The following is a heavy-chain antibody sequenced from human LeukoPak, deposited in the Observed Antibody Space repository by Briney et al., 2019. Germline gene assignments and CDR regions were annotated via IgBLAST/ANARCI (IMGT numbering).Heavy chain of an antibody. CDR1: GGSFSGYY. V-gene: IGHV4-34*01. CDR3: ARGSRSGSYYQGWFDP. Sequence: PSETLSLTCAVYGGSFSGYYRIWIRQPPGKGLEWIGEINHSGSTNYNPSLKSRVTISVDTSKNQFSLKLSSVTAADTAVYYCARGSRSGSYYQGWFDPWGQGTLVTVSS. D-gene: IGHD1-26*01. CDR2: INHSGST. J-gene: IGHJ5*02.